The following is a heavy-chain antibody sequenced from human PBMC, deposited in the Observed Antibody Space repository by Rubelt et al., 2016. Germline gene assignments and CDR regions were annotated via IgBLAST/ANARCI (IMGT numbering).Heavy chain of an antibody. Sequence: AASGFTFSSYAMSWVRQAPGKGLEWVSAISGSGGSTYYADSVKGRFTISRDNSKNTLYLQMNSLRAEDTAVYYCAKDTVGATSCDYWGQGTLVTVSS. CDR1: GFTFSSYA. V-gene: IGHV3-23*01. CDR2: ISGSGGST. CDR3: AKDTVGATSCDY. J-gene: IGHJ4*02. D-gene: IGHD1-26*01.